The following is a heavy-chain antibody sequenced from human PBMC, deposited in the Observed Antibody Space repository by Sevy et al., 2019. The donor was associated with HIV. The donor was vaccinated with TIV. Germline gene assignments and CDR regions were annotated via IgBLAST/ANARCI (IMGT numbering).Heavy chain of an antibody. CDR1: GFTFTSHY. J-gene: IGHJ4*02. D-gene: IGHD1-26*01. CDR2: INTDGKII. Sequence: GGSLRLSCAASGFTFTSHYMHWVRQPPGKGLVWVSHINTDGKIIRYADSVKGRFTTSRDNAKNTLYLQMNSLRAEDTAVYYCARGSRGTFGSWGQGTLVTVSS. CDR3: ARGSRGTFGS. V-gene: IGHV3-74*01.